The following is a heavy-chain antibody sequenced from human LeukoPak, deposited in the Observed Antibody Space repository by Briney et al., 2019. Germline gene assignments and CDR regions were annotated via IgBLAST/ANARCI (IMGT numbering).Heavy chain of an antibody. CDR3: ARDGHESSGWYRRGLYNWFDP. D-gene: IGHD6-19*01. Sequence: ASVKVSCKSSGYTFTSYGISWVRQAPGQGLEWMRWISAYNGNTNYAQKLQGRVTMTTDTSTSTAYMELRSLRSDDTAVYYCARDGHESSGWYRRGLYNWFDPWGQGTLVTVPS. CDR1: GYTFTSYG. J-gene: IGHJ5*02. V-gene: IGHV1-18*01. CDR2: ISAYNGNT.